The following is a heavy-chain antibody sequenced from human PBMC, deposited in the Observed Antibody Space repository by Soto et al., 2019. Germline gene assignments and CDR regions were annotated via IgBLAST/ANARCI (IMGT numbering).Heavy chain of an antibody. D-gene: IGHD4-17*01. Sequence: GGSLRLSCAASGFTFSSYWMHWVRQAPGKGLVWVSRINSDGSSTSYADSVKGRFTISRDNAKNTLYLQMNSLRAEDTAVYYCARRRRDYGAFDIWGQGTMVTVSS. CDR1: GFTFSSYW. CDR2: INSDGSST. J-gene: IGHJ3*02. V-gene: IGHV3-74*01. CDR3: ARRRRDYGAFDI.